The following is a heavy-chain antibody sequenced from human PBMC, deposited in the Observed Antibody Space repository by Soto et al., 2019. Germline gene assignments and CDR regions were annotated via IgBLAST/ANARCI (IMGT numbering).Heavy chain of an antibody. CDR1: GFTFRTYS. CDR2: INSGSNSI. Sequence: GGSLRLSCAASGFTFRTYSTNWVRQAPGKGLEWLSYINSGSNSISYSDSVKGRFTISRDNAKNSLSLEMNSLRDEDTAVYYCAREPPLGAYTMDVWGQGTTVTVSS. CDR3: AREPPLGAYTMDV. J-gene: IGHJ6*02. V-gene: IGHV3-48*02. D-gene: IGHD3-16*01.